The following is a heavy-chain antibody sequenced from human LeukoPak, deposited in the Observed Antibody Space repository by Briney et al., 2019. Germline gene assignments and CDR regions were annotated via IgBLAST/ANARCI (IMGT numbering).Heavy chain of an antibody. CDR3: AKVLWSDAVDI. V-gene: IGHV3-23*01. J-gene: IGHJ3*02. CDR2: TSRSGGRT. CDR1: GFTFSSSA. D-gene: IGHD3-10*01. Sequence: PGGSLRLSCAASGFTFSSSAVSWVPHAPGKGLEWVSATSRSGGRTYSARSVKGRFTISRDNTKNTLYLQMNSLRAEDTAVYYCAKVLWSDAVDIWGQGTMVTVSS.